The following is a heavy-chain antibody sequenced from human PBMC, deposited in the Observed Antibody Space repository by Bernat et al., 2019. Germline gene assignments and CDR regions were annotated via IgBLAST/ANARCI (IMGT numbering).Heavy chain of an antibody. J-gene: IGHJ3*02. CDR1: GFTVSSNY. D-gene: IGHD4-17*01. CDR2: IYSGGST. V-gene: IGHV3-53*01. Sequence: EVQLVESGGGLIQPGGSLRLSCAASGFTVSSNYMSWVRQAPGKGLEWVSVIYSGGSTYYADSVKGRFTISRDNSKNTLYLQMNGLRAEDTAVYYCARVPYGEAFDIWGQGTMVTVSS. CDR3: ARVPYGEAFDI.